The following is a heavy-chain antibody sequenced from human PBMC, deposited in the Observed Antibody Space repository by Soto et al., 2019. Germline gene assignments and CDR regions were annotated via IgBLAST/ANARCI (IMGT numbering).Heavy chain of an antibody. CDR2: IFYSRTT. Sequence: QVQLHESGPGLVKPSQTLSLACTVSGDSINSGGYYWTWIRQHPGKGLERIGYIFYSRTTSYNPSLKSRVTISGDTSKNQFSLTLRSVTAADSAVYYCASESPGVLAYYFDFWGEGTPVTVSS. J-gene: IGHJ4*02. V-gene: IGHV4-31*03. CDR1: GDSINSGGYY. D-gene: IGHD3-16*01. CDR3: ASESPGVLAYYFDF.